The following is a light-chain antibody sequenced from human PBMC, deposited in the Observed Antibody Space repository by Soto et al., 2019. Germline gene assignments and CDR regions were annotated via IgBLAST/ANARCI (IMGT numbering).Light chain of an antibody. CDR2: GAS. CDR1: QSVTSSY. J-gene: IGKJ2*01. V-gene: IGKV3-20*01. CDR3: QQYGSSPGT. Sequence: ETVLTQSPGTLSLSPGERATLSRRASQSVTSSYLAWYQQKPGQAPRLLIYGASSRASDIPDRFSGSGSGTDFTLTISRLEPDDFAVYYCQQYGSSPGTFGQGTKLEIK.